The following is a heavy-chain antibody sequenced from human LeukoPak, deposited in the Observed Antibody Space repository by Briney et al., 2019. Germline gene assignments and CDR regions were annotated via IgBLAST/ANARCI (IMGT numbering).Heavy chain of an antibody. J-gene: IGHJ4*02. CDR3: ASAPYSVTTVTTTGFDY. D-gene: IGHD4-17*01. CDR1: GGTISSCGYY. Sequence: SQTLSLTCTVSGGTISSCGYYWSWIRQHPGKGLEWIVYFYYRGSTYYNPSLKSRVTISVDTSKNQFSLKLSSVTAADTAVYYCASAPYSVTTVTTTGFDYWGQGTLVTVSS. CDR2: FYYRGST. V-gene: IGHV4-31*03.